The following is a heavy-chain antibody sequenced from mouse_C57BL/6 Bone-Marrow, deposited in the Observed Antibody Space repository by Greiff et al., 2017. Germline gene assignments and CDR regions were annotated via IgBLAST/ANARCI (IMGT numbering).Heavy chain of an antibody. D-gene: IGHD2-5*01. J-gene: IGHJ2*01. Sequence: VQLQPPGAELVKPGASVKLSCKASGYTFTSYWMHWVKQRPGQGLEWIGMIHPNSGSTNYNEKFKGKDTLTVDKSSSTAYMQLSSLTSEDSAVYYCARSGYYSNYRDYWGQGTTLTVSS. V-gene: IGHV1-64*01. CDR1: GYTFTSYW. CDR3: ARSGYYSNYRDY. CDR2: IHPNSGST.